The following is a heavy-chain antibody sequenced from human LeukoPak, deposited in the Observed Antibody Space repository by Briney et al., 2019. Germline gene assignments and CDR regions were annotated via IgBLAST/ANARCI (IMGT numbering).Heavy chain of an antibody. J-gene: IGHJ4*02. CDR1: GFTFSSYA. Sequence: GGSLRLSCAASGFTFSSYAMHWVRQAPGKGLEWVAVISYDGSNKYYADSVKGRFTISGDNSKNTLYLQMNSLRAEDTAVYYCAREATYYYDSSGSDYWGQGTLVTVSS. D-gene: IGHD3-22*01. CDR2: ISYDGSNK. V-gene: IGHV3-30-3*01. CDR3: AREATYYYDSSGSDY.